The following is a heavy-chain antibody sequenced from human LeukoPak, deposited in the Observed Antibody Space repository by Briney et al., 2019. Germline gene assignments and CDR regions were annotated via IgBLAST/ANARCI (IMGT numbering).Heavy chain of an antibody. CDR3: AAIFHDSSGPAFDY. D-gene: IGHD3-22*01. V-gene: IGHV4-59*06. Sequence: SETLSLTCTVSGGSISSYYWSWIRQPAGKGLEWIGYIYHSGSTYYNPSLKSRVTISVDRSKNQFSLKLSSVTAADTAVYYCAAIFHDSSGPAFDYWGQGTLVTVSS. J-gene: IGHJ4*02. CDR1: GGSISSYY. CDR2: IYHSGST.